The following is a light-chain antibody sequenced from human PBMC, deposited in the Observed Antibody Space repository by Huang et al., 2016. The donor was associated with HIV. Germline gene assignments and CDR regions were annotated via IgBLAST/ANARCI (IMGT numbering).Light chain of an antibody. Sequence: DIVMTQSPDSLAVSLGERATIDCKSSQSVLYSSNNKNYLAWYQQKSGQCPKLLIYWASTRESGVPDRFSGSGSGTDFTLTISSLQAEDVAVYFCQQYYSIPWTFGQGTKVEVK. CDR1: QSVLYSSNNKNY. V-gene: IGKV4-1*01. CDR3: QQYYSIPWT. CDR2: WAS. J-gene: IGKJ1*01.